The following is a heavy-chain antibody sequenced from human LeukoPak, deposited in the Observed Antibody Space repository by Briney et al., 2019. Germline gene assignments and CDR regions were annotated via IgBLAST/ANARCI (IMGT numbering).Heavy chain of an antibody. CDR3: AREDGSGSFQPQFDY. Sequence: SVKVSCKASGGTFSSYAISWVRQAPGQGLEWMGGIIPILGTAKHAQKFQGRVTFTADESTTTVYMELSGLRSEDTAVYYCAREDGSGSFQPQFDYWGQGTLVIVSS. CDR1: GGTFSSYA. V-gene: IGHV1-69*13. J-gene: IGHJ4*02. CDR2: IIPILGTA. D-gene: IGHD3-10*01.